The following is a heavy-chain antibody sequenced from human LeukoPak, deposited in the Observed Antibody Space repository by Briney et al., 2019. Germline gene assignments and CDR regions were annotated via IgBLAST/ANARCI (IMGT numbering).Heavy chain of an antibody. D-gene: IGHD6-13*01. Sequence: ASVKVSCKASGYTFTGYYMHWVRQAPGQGLEWMGWINPNSGGTNYAQRFQGRVTMTRDTSISTAYMELSRLRSDDTAVYYGARGSGYSSSWCDYWGQGTLVTVSS. CDR2: INPNSGGT. V-gene: IGHV1-2*02. J-gene: IGHJ4*02. CDR1: GYTFTGYY. CDR3: ARGSGYSSSWCDY.